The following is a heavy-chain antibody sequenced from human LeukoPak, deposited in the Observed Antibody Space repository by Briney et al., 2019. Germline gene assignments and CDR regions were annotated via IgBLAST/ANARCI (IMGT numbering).Heavy chain of an antibody. V-gene: IGHV3-11*04. Sequence: GGSLRLSCAASGFTFSDYYMSWIRQAPGKGLEWVSYISSSGSTIYYADSVKGRFTISRDNVRNSLYLQMNSLRAEDTAVYYCARGPEEEWLLLDYWGQGTLVTVSS. CDR3: ARGPEEEWLLLDY. CDR1: GFTFSDYY. J-gene: IGHJ4*02. D-gene: IGHD3-3*01. CDR2: ISSSGSTI.